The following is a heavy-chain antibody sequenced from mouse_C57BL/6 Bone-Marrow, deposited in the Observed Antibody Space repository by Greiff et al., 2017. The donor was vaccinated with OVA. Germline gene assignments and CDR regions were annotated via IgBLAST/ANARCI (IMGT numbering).Heavy chain of an antibody. CDR3: ARVYGSPYYYAMDY. CDR1: GFTFSDYY. Sequence: EVKVVESEGGLVQPGSSMKLSCTASGFTFSDYYMAWVRQVPEKGLEWVANINYDGSSTYYLDSLKSRFIISRDNAKNILYLQMSSLKSEDTATYYCARVYGSPYYYAMDYWGQGTSVTVSS. V-gene: IGHV5-16*01. J-gene: IGHJ4*01. CDR2: INYDGSST. D-gene: IGHD1-1*01.